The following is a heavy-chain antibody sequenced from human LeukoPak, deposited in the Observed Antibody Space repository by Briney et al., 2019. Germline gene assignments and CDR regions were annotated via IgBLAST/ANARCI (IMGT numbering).Heavy chain of an antibody. J-gene: IGHJ6*02. D-gene: IGHD2-15*01. CDR1: GGSISSGDYY. CDR2: IYYSGST. CDR3: ARDYSRRVVVVAATNYYGMDV. V-gene: IGHV4-30-4*01. Sequence: SETLSLTCTVSGGSISSGDYYWSWIRQPPGKGPEWIGYIYYSGSTYYNPSLKSRVTISVDTSKNQFSLKLSSVTAADTAVYYCARDYSRRVVVVAATNYYGMDVWGQGTTVTVSS.